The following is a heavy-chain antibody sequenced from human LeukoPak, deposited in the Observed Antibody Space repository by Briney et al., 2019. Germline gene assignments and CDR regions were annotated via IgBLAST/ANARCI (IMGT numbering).Heavy chain of an antibody. Sequence: PGGSLRLSCAASGFTFDDYAMHWVRQAPGKGLEWVSGISWNSGSIGYADSVKGRFTISRDNAKNSLYLQMNSLRAEDMALYYCAKDYAPYVWGSYLSWHAFDIWGQGTMVTVSS. V-gene: IGHV3-9*03. CDR1: GFTFDDYA. CDR2: ISWNSGSI. CDR3: AKDYAPYVWGSYLSWHAFDI. J-gene: IGHJ3*02. D-gene: IGHD3-16*02.